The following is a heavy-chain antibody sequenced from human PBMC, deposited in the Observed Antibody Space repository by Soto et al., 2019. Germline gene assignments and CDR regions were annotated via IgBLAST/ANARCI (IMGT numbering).Heavy chain of an antibody. D-gene: IGHD3-10*01. CDR2: FDPEDGET. CDR3: ATARGFYGSDGYGMDV. CDR1: GYTLTELS. Sequence: GASAEVSSKDSGYTLTELSMHWVRHAPGKGLEWMGGFDPEDGETIYAQKFQGRVTMTEDTSTDTAYMELSSLRSEDTAVYYCATARGFYGSDGYGMDVWGQGTTVTAP. J-gene: IGHJ6*02. V-gene: IGHV1-24*01.